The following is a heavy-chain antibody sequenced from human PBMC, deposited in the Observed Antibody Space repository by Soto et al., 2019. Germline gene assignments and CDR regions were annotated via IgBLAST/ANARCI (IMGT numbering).Heavy chain of an antibody. D-gene: IGHD3-22*01. CDR1: GGSFSGYY. CDR2: INHSGST. J-gene: IGHJ4*02. CDR3: ARSLRYYYDSSADY. Sequence: PSETLSLTCAVYGGSFSGYYWIWIRQPPGKGLEWIGEINHSGSTNYNPSLKSRVTISVDTSKNQFSLKLSSVTAADTAVYYCARSLRYYYDSSADYWGQGTLVTVSS. V-gene: IGHV4-34*01.